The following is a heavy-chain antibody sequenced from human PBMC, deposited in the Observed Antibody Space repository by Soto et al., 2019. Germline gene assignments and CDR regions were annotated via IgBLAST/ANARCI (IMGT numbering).Heavy chain of an antibody. D-gene: IGHD3-10*01. Sequence: ASVKVSCKASGYNFMPYGVNWVRQAPGQGLEWMGWISPWKGNTNYAQSFQGRVTMTTDTSTSAAYMELRSLTSDDTSVYYCARDLAPSGSYYTDYWGPGTLSTVSS. CDR2: ISPWKGNT. J-gene: IGHJ4*02. CDR1: GYNFMPYG. CDR3: ARDLAPSGSYYTDY. V-gene: IGHV1-18*04.